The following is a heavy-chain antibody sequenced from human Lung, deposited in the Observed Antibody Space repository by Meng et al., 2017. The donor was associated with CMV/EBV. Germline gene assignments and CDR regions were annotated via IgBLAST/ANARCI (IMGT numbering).Heavy chain of an antibody. Sequence: ASXXDSCKASGYTFADYFIHWVRQAPGQGLEWMGRINPRGGGPNYVQKYQDRVTLTMDTSITTAYLEMSGLTSDDTAVYYCAREAETANDYWGQGTLVTVSS. D-gene: IGHD5-18*01. CDR3: AREAETANDY. CDR2: INPRGGGP. V-gene: IGHV1-2*02. CDR1: GYTFADYF. J-gene: IGHJ4*02.